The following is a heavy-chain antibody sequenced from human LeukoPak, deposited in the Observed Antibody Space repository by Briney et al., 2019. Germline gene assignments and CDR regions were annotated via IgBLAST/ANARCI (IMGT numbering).Heavy chain of an antibody. CDR2: IYTGETT. Sequence: GGSQRLSCAASGFIFSSSYMTWVRQAPGKGLEWVSIIYTGETTYYADSVKGRFTISKDNSKNTIYLQMNSLRAGDTAVYYCARDKIQLWYYFDYWGQGTLVTVSS. J-gene: IGHJ4*02. CDR3: ARDKIQLWYYFDY. V-gene: IGHV3-53*01. CDR1: GFIFSSSY. D-gene: IGHD5-18*01.